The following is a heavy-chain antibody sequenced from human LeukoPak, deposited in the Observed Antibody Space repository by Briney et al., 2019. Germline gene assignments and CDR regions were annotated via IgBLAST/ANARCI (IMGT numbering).Heavy chain of an antibody. CDR2: ISGSAVST. CDR1: GFTFGNFA. D-gene: IGHD6-19*01. J-gene: IGHJ4*02. V-gene: IGHV3-23*01. CDR3: AKGGYSSGWYEGY. Sequence: GGSLRLSCEASGFTFGNFAMSWVRQAPGKGLEWVSAISGSAVSTYYADSVKGRFTISRDNSKNTLYLQMNSLRAEDTAVYYCAKGGYSSGWYEGYWGQGALVTVSS.